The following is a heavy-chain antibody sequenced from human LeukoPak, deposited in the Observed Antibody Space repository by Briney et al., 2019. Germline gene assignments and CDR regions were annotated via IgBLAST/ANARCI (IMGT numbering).Heavy chain of an antibody. CDR3: ARDAAVAGTQGWFDP. V-gene: IGHV1-69*13. CDR2: IIPIFGTA. Sequence: SVKVSCKASGGTFSSYAISWVRQAPGQGLEWMGGIIPIFGTANYAQKFQGRVTITADESTSTAYMELSSLRSEDTAVYYCARDAAVAGTQGWFDPWGQGTLVTVSS. D-gene: IGHD6-19*01. J-gene: IGHJ5*02. CDR1: GGTFSSYA.